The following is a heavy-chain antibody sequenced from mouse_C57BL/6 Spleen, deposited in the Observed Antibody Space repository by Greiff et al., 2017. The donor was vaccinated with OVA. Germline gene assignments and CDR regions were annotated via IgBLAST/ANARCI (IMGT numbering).Heavy chain of an antibody. CDR3: ADSSGYVAWFAY. V-gene: IGHV1-64*01. D-gene: IGHD3-2*02. Sequence: QVQLQQPGAELVKPGASVKLSCKASGYTFTSYWMHWVKQRPGQGLEWIGMIHPNSGSTNYNEKFKSKATLTVDKSSSTAYMQLSSLTSEDSAVYYCADSSGYVAWFAYWGQGTLVTVSA. J-gene: IGHJ3*01. CDR2: IHPNSGST. CDR1: GYTFTSYW.